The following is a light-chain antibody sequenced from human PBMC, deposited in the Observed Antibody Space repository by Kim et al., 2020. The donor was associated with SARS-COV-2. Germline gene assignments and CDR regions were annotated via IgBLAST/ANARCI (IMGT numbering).Light chain of an antibody. V-gene: IGLV3-1*01. J-gene: IGLJ2*01. CDR2: RDS. Sequence: ELTQPPSVSVSPGQTATITCSGDNLGNKYVCWYQQRPGQSPGLVIYRDSKRPSGVPERISGSNSENTATLTISGTQAMDEADYYCQTWDSSTVLFGGGTQLTVL. CDR3: QTWDSSTVL. CDR1: NLGNKY.